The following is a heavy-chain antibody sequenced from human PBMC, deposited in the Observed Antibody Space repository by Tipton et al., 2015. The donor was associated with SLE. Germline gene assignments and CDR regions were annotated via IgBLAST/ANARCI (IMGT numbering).Heavy chain of an antibody. J-gene: IGHJ6*03. V-gene: IGHV4-34*01. D-gene: IGHD3-10*01. Sequence: LRLSCAVYGGSFSGYHWSWIRQPPGKGLEWIGEINHSGGTNYNPSLMSRVTISEDTSKNQFSLKLSSVTAADTAVYYCARDHLPGGYYYYMDVWGMGTTVTVSS. CDR2: INHSGGT. CDR3: ARDHLPGGYYYYMDV. CDR1: GGSFSGYH.